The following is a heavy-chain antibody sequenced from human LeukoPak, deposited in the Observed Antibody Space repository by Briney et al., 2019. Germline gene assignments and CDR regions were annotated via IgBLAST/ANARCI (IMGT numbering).Heavy chain of an antibody. D-gene: IGHD3-16*02. J-gene: IGHJ4*02. CDR1: GGSIRGRTYY. Sequence: SETLSLTCTVSGGSIRGRTYYWGWIRQPPGKALEWIGSINHSGSTNYNPSLKSRVTISVDTSKNQFSLKLSSVTAADTAVYYCARGGDDYVWGSYRYLDYWGQGTLVTVSS. CDR2: INHSGST. V-gene: IGHV4-39*07. CDR3: ARGGDDYVWGSYRYLDY.